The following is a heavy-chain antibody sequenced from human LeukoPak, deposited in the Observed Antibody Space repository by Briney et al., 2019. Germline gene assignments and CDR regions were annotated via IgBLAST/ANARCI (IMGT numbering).Heavy chain of an antibody. D-gene: IGHD2-2*01. J-gene: IGHJ4*02. CDR1: GFTFSRYG. CDR2: ISYDGSNK. V-gene: IGHV3-30*18. Sequence: GRSLRLSCAASGFTFSRYGMHWVRQAPGKGLEWVAVISYDGSNKYYADSVKGRFTISRDNSKNTLYLQMNSLRAEDTAVYYCAKGVVVAPDVTPFDYWGQGTLVTVSS. CDR3: AKGVVVAPDVTPFDY.